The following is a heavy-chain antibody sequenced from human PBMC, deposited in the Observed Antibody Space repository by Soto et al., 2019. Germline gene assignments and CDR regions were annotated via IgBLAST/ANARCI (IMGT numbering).Heavy chain of an antibody. D-gene: IGHD6-13*01. V-gene: IGHV3-23*01. Sequence: GGSLRLSCVASGFTFSSYAMTWVRQAPGKGLDWVSAISSRGGGTTYYADSVKGRFTSSRDDSKNTLFLQMNSLRADDTALYYCARDCPHIAAAGSSPYYYYYYGMDVWGQGTTVTVSS. CDR2: ISSRGGGTT. CDR3: ARDCPHIAAAGSSPYYYYYYGMDV. J-gene: IGHJ6*02. CDR1: GFTFSSYA.